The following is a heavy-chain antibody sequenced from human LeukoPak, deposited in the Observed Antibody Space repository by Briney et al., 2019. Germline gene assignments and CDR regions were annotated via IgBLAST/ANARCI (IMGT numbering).Heavy chain of an antibody. V-gene: IGHV1-2*02. CDR2: INPNSGGT. J-gene: IGHJ5*02. D-gene: IGHD2-2*02. CDR1: GYTFTGYY. Sequence: ASVKVSCKASGYTFTGYYMHWVRQAPGQGLEWMGWINPNSGGTNYAQKFQGRVTMTRDTSISTAYMELSRLRSDYTAVYYCARDLLIVVVPAAIRYNWFDPWGQGTLVTVSS. CDR3: ARDLLIVVVPAAIRYNWFDP.